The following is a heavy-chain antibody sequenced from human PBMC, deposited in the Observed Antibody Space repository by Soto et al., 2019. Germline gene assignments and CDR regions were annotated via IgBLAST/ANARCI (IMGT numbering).Heavy chain of an antibody. CDR2: IDPSDSYT. Sequence: GESLKISRKGSGYRFTSYWISWARQMPGKGLEWMGRIDPSDSYTNYSPSFQGHVTISADKSISTAYLQWSSLKASDTAMYYCARHSVIAAAGPEGWWFDPWGQGTLVTVSS. CDR1: GYRFTSYW. D-gene: IGHD6-13*01. V-gene: IGHV5-10-1*01. CDR3: ARHSVIAAAGPEGWWFDP. J-gene: IGHJ5*02.